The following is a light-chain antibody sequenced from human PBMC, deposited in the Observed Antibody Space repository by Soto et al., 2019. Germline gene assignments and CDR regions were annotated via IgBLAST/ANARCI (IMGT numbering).Light chain of an antibody. Sequence: DIKMTQSPSTVSAYVGDSVTITCRASQSITTWLAWYQQRPGKAPKLLIYDVSSLQSGVPSRFSGSGSGTEFTLTISSLQSEDFAVYYCQQYNNWPPITFGQGTRLEIK. CDR2: DVS. CDR3: QQYNNWPPIT. V-gene: IGKV1-5*01. J-gene: IGKJ5*01. CDR1: QSITTW.